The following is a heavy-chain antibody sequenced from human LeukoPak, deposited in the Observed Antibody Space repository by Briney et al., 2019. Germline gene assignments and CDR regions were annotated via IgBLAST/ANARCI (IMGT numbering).Heavy chain of an antibody. CDR1: GFTVSRNY. Sequence: GGSLRLSCAASGFTVSRNYMSWVRQAPGKGLEWVSVIFSGGSRYYAESVKGRFTISRDTSRNTLFLQMNSLRAEDTAVYYCAKAGAVVVVAAKYFDYWGQGTLVTVSS. J-gene: IGHJ4*02. D-gene: IGHD2-15*01. V-gene: IGHV3-53*01. CDR2: IFSGGSR. CDR3: AKAGAVVVVAAKYFDY.